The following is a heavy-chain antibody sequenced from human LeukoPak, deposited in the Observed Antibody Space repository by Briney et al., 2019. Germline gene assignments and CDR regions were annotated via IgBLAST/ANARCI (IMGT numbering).Heavy chain of an antibody. D-gene: IGHD3-9*01. Sequence: GGSLRLSCAASGFTFSSYAMSWVRQAPGKGLEWVSAISGSGGSTYYADSVKGRFTISRDNSKNTLYLQMNSLRAEDTAVYYCANAYCDILTGYFYYFDYWGQGTLVTVSS. CDR3: ANAYCDILTGYFYYFDY. V-gene: IGHV3-23*01. J-gene: IGHJ4*02. CDR1: GFTFSSYA. CDR2: ISGSGGST.